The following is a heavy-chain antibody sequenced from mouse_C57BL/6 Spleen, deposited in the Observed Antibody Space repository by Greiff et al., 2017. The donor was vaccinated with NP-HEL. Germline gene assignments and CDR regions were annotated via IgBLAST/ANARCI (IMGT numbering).Heavy chain of an antibody. V-gene: IGHV1-39*01. D-gene: IGHD2-5*01. CDR2: INPNYGTT. CDR3: ARAGSYYSNRRVYYFDY. Sequence: VQLKQSGPELVKPGASVKISCKASGYSFTDYNMNWVKQSNGKSLEWIGVINPNYGTTSYNQKFKGKATLTVDQSSSTAYMQLNSLTSEDSAVYYCARAGSYYSNRRVYYFDYWGQGTTLTVSS. CDR1: GYSFTDYN. J-gene: IGHJ2*01.